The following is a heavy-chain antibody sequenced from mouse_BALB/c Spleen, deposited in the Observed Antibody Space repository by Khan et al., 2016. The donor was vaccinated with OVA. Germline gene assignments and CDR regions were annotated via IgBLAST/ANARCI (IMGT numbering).Heavy chain of an antibody. D-gene: IGHD1-1*01. CDR2: INPHIGET. V-gene: IGHV1-20*01. CDR1: GYSFTGYF. Sequence: EVQLQESGPELVKPGASVKISCKASGYSFTGYFMNWVMQSPGKSLEWIGRINPHIGETFYNQKFKGKATLTVDESSSTAHMELRSLTSEDSAVDYCARTYASDFDNWGQGTTRTVSS. CDR3: ARTYASDFDN. J-gene: IGHJ2*01.